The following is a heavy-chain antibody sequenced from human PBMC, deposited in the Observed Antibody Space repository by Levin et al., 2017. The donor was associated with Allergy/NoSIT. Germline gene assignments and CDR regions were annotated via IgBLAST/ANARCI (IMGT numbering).Heavy chain of an antibody. CDR2: INTYNGHT. CDR1: DYTFNNYG. CDR3: ARGRAVGGRAADFTYFDL. D-gene: IGHD2-15*01. V-gene: IGHV1-18*01. J-gene: IGHJ2*01. Sequence: KPGGSLRLSCKASDYTFNNYGLNWVRQAPGQGLEWMGWINTYNGHTNYAQKVQGRVTMTIDTSTTTGYMDLRSLTSDDTAVYYCARGRAVGGRAADFTYFDLWGRGTLVTVSS.